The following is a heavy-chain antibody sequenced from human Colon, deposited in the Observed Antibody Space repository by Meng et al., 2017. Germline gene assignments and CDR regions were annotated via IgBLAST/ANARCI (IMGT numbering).Heavy chain of an antibody. CDR2: INPRTGDT. D-gene: IGHD2-15*01. CDR1: GYTLY. Sequence: QVQLGQSGAAVKKPGASVTVSCKASGYTLYIHWVRLRPGEGLEWMGRINPRTGDTKSAQSFQGRVTMTRDTSTTTFSMDLRSLTTDDSAIYFCARESADGGSFDLWGQGTLVTVSS. CDR3: ARESADGGSFDL. V-gene: IGHV1-2*06. J-gene: IGHJ4*02.